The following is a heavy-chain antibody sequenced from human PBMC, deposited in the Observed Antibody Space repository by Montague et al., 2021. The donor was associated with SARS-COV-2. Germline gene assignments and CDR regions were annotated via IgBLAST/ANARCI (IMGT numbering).Heavy chain of an antibody. V-gene: IGHV4-59*01. D-gene: IGHD2-15*01. Sequence: TLSLTCTVSGGSISNFYWSWLRQPPGRGLEWIAYVFYSGTTSYNPSLKSRATISVDTSKNQFSLNLNSVTAADGAVYYCASPGGYCSGGSCYYVYWGQGTLVTVSS. CDR2: VFYSGTT. J-gene: IGHJ4*02. CDR1: GGSISNFY. CDR3: ASPGGYCSGGSCYYVY.